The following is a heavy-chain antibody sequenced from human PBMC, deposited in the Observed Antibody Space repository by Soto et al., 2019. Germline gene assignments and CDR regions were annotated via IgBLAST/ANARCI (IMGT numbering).Heavy chain of an antibody. CDR1: GGSISTYY. Sequence: SETLSLTCTVSGGSISTYYWSWIRQSPGKGLEWIGYIFYSDNTNYNPSLRSRVTISVDTSKSQFSLKLTSVTAADTSVFFCVRGGETYYDFWSGFSPIDYWGQGAPVTVS. D-gene: IGHD3-3*01. CDR2: IFYSDNT. CDR3: VRGGETYYDFWSGFSPIDY. J-gene: IGHJ4*02. V-gene: IGHV4-59*01.